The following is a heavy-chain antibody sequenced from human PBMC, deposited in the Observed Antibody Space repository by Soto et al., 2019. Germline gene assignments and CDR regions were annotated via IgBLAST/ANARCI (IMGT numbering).Heavy chain of an antibody. CDR1: GGSVSSGSYY. D-gene: IGHD6-6*01. J-gene: IGHJ4*02. V-gene: IGHV4-61*01. CDR2: IYYSGST. Sequence: PSETLSLTCTVSGGSVSSGSYYWSWIRQPPGKGLEWIGYIYYSGSTNYNPSLKGRVTISVDTSKNQFSLKLSSVTAADTAVYYCAREYRTSSQFDYWGQGTLVTVSS. CDR3: AREYRTSSQFDY.